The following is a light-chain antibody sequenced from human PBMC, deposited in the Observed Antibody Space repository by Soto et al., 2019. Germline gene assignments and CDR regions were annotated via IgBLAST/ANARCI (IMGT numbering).Light chain of an antibody. J-gene: IGLJ1*01. V-gene: IGLV2-8*01. CDR3: SSYAGSNNYV. Sequence: QSALTQPPSASGSPGQSVTISCTGTSSDVGGYNYVSWYQQHPGKAPKLMIYEVSKRPSGVPDRFYGSKSGNTASLTVSGLQAEDEADYYCSSYAGSNNYVFGTGTKLNVL. CDR1: SSDVGGYNY. CDR2: EVS.